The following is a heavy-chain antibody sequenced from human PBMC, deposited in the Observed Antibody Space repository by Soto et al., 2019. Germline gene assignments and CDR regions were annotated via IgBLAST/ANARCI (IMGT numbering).Heavy chain of an antibody. V-gene: IGHV3-33*01. CDR3: ARAGGTTVTGLWHFDS. CDR1: GFTFNTYS. Sequence: QVQLEESGGGVVQPGRSLRLSCAASGFTFNTYSMHWVRQPPGKGLEWLAAIWYDGTQKYYADSVKGRFIISRDNSRKTQNLERNSLRAEDTAVYYCARAGGTTVTGLWHFDSWGQGTLVTVSS. CDR2: IWYDGTQK. D-gene: IGHD4-17*01. J-gene: IGHJ4*02.